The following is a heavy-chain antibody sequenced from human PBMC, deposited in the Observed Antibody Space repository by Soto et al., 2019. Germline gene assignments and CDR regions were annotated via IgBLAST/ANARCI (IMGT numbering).Heavy chain of an antibody. D-gene: IGHD3-3*01. J-gene: IGHJ4*02. CDR1: GGSISSSSYY. CDR2: IYYSGST. CDR3: APYDFWSGQFDY. Sequence: PSETLSLTCTVSGGSISSSSYYWGWIRQPPGKGLEWIGSIYYSGSTYYNPSLKSRVTISVDTSKNQFSLKLSSVTAADTAVYYCAPYDFWSGQFDYWGQGTLVTVSS. V-gene: IGHV4-39*01.